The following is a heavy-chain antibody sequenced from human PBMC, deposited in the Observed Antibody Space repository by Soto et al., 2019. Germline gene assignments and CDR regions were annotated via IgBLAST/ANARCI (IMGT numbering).Heavy chain of an antibody. D-gene: IGHD6-6*01. CDR2: ISGSGGST. J-gene: IGHJ4*02. CDR1: GFTFSSYA. CDR3: AKSPSISRRILYYFDD. V-gene: IGHV3-23*01. Sequence: PGGSLRLSCPASGFTFSSYAMSWVRQAPGKGLEWASAISGSGGSTYYADSVKGRFTISRENSKNTLYLQMNSLRAEDTAVYYCAKSPSISRRILYYFDDWGQGTLVTLAS.